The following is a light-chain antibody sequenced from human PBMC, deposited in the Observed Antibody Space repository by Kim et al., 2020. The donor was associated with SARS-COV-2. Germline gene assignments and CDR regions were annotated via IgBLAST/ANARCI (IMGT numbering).Light chain of an antibody. CDR1: TSGNKS. CDR2: RDN. CDR3: QVWDSSTRGVV. V-gene: IGLV3-9*01. J-gene: IGLJ2*01. Sequence: ALGKTSRIAGGGNTSGNKSVRVIQQKAGQARLLGIYRDNNRPSGIPERFSGSNSGNTATLTISRAQAGDEADYYCQVWDSSTRGVVFGGGTQLTVL.